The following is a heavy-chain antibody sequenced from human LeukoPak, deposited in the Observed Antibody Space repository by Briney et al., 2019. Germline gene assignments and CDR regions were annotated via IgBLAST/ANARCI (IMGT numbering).Heavy chain of an antibody. J-gene: IGHJ4*02. D-gene: IGHD1-14*01. V-gene: IGHV3-74*01. CDR1: GFTFSSYW. CDR2: IASDGSST. Sequence: PGGSLRLSCAASGFTFSSYWMNWVRQAPGKGLVWVSRIASDGSSTTYADSVKGRFSISRDNAKNTLYLQMNSLRVEDTAVYYCASNPFDYWGQGTLVTVSS. CDR3: ASNPFDY.